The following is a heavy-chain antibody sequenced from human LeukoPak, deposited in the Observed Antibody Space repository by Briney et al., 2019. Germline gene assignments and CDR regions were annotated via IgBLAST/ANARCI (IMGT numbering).Heavy chain of an antibody. CDR2: INHSGST. CDR1: GGSFSGYY. CDR3: ARGGLEPRYYYYYYMDV. V-gene: IGHV4-34*01. D-gene: IGHD1-1*01. Sequence: SETLSLTCTVSGGSFSGYYWSWIRQPPGKGREWIGEINHSGSTNYTPSLKSRVTISVDTSKNQFSLQLSSATAADTAVYYCARGGLEPRYYYYYYMDVWGKGTTVTVSS. J-gene: IGHJ6*03.